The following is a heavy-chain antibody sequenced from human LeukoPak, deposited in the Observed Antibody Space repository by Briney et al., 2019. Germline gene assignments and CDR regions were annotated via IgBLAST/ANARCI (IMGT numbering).Heavy chain of an antibody. D-gene: IGHD3-22*01. J-gene: IGHJ6*03. V-gene: IGHV1-8*01. CDR2: MNYNSGNT. Sequence: GASVKVFCKASGYTFPSYDLHGVRQATGQGLEWMGWMNYNSGNTGYAENLQGRVTKTGNISISTAYMELRSVSSDDTAVFYCARDSLYYYDSSGYGYYYYYMDVWGKATTVTVCS. CDR3: ARDSLYYYDSSGYGYYYYYMDV. CDR1: GYTFPSYD.